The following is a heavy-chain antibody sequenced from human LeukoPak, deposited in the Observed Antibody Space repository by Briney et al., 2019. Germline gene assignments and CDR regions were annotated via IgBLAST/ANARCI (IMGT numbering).Heavy chain of an antibody. CDR3: AREQGVDTNSFDY. V-gene: IGHV3-33*01. D-gene: IGHD5-12*01. J-gene: IGHJ4*02. CDR2: IWYDGSNK. Sequence: GGSLRLSCAASGFTFSSDCMHWVRQAPGKWLEWVAVIWYDGSNKYYADSVKGRFTISRDNSKNTLYLQMNSLGAEDTAVYYCAREQGVDTNSFDYWGQGTLVTVSS. CDR1: GFTFSSDC.